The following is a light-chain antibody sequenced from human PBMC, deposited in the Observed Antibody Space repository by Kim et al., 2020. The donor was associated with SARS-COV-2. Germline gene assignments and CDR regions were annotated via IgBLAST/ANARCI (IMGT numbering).Light chain of an antibody. J-gene: IGKJ1*01. CDR2: AGS. CDR1: QNINIY. Sequence: DIQMTQSPSSLSASVVDRVTITCRASQNINIYLNWYQHKPGKAPDLLIYAGSSLLSGVPSRFSGSGSGTDFTLTISSLQPEDFATYYCQQSYSMPTFGQENKVDIK. V-gene: IGKV1-39*01. CDR3: QQSYSMPT.